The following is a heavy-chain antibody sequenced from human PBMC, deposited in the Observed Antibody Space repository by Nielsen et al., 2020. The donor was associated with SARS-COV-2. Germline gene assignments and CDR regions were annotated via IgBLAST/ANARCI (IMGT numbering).Heavy chain of an antibody. V-gene: IGHV3-7*03. J-gene: IGHJ6*02. CDR3: ASYRFSHAMDV. CDR2: INQDGGEK. Sequence: IRQRPGKGLEWVANINQDGGEKYYVDSVRGRFTISRDNAKNSLYMQINSLRAEDTAVYYCASYRFSHAMDVWGQGTTVTV.